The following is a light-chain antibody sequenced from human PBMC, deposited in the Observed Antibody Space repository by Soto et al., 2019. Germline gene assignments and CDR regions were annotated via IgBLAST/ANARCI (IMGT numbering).Light chain of an antibody. V-gene: IGKV1-6*01. J-gene: IGKJ2*01. CDR2: AAA. Sequence: AIQMTHSPPSLSASVGDRVTITCLASQGIKNDLSWYQQKPGKAPKLLIYAAASLQNGVSSRFSGSGSGTDFTLTINSLQHEDFATYYCLQDYNFPYTFGQGTKVDIK. CDR3: LQDYNFPYT. CDR1: QGIKND.